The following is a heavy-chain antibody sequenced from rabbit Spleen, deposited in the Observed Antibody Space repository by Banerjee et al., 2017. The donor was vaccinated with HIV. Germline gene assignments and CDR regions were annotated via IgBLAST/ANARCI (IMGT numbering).Heavy chain of an antibody. D-gene: IGHD6-1*01. Sequence: QEQLEESGGDLVKPEGSLTLTCTASGFSFSSGYWICWVRQAPGKGLEWIGCIYTTDSDNYYASWAKGRFTASKISSTTVTLQMTSLTAADTATYFCGRGGGGNGAAYRLNLWGPGTLVTVS. J-gene: IGHJ4*01. CDR2: IYTTDSDN. V-gene: IGHV1S45*01. CDR3: GRGGGGNGAAYRLNL. CDR1: GFSFSSGYW.